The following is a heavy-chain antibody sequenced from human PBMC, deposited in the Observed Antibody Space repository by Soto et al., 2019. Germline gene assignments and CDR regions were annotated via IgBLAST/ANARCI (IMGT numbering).Heavy chain of an antibody. Sequence: EVQLVESGGGLVQPGGSLKLSCAASGFTFSGSAMHWVRQASGKGLEWVGRIRSKANSYATAYAASVKGRFTISRDDSKNTAYLQMNSLNTEDTAVYYCTRPVDTWDYYGMDVWGQGTTVTVSS. D-gene: IGHD5-18*01. CDR2: IRSKANSYAT. J-gene: IGHJ6*02. CDR1: GFTFSGSA. CDR3: TRPVDTWDYYGMDV. V-gene: IGHV3-73*01.